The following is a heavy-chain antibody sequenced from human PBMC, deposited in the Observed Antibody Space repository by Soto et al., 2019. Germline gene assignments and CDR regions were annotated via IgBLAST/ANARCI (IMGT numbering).Heavy chain of an antibody. D-gene: IGHD2-15*01. CDR1: GFTFSDYY. CDR2: ISSSGSTI. J-gene: IGHJ6*02. V-gene: IGHV3-11*01. CDR3: ARSCGNVHYYYYGMDV. Sequence: QVQLVESGGGLVKPGGSLRLSCAASGFTFSDYYMSWIRQAPGKGLEWVSYISSSGSTIYYADSVKGRFTISRDNAKNSMYRQMNSLRAEDRAVYYCARSCGNVHYYYYGMDVWGQGTTVTVSS.